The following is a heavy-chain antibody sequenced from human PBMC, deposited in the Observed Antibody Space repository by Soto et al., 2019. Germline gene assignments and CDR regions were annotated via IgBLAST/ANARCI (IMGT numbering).Heavy chain of an antibody. Sequence: QVQLVESGGGVVQPGRSLRLSCAASGFTFSNYAIHWVRQAPGKGLEWVAVISYDGSKKYYADSVKGRFTISRDNSKNTLYLQMNSLRAEDMAVYYCATDSSGWYRYYYYYGMDVWGQGTTVTVSS. CDR3: ATDSSGWYRYYYYYGMDV. D-gene: IGHD6-19*01. V-gene: IGHV3-30-3*01. CDR1: GFTFSNYA. J-gene: IGHJ6*02. CDR2: ISYDGSKK.